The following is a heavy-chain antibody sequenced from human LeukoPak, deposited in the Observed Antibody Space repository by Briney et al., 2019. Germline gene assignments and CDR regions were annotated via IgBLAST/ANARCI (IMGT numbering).Heavy chain of an antibody. CDR2: ISGSGGST. V-gene: IGHV3-23*01. J-gene: IGHJ4*02. Sequence: GGSLRLSCAASGFTFSSYAMSWVRQAPGKGLEWVSAISGSGGSTYYADSVKGRFTISRDNSKNTLYLQMNSLRAEDTAVYYCAKSPTCDFWSGPSGYWGQGTLVTVSS. CDR1: GFTFSSYA. CDR3: AKSPTCDFWSGPSGY. D-gene: IGHD3-3*01.